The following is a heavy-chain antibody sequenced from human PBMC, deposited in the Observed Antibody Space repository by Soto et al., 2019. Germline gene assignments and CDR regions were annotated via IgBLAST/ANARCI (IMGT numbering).Heavy chain of an antibody. J-gene: IGHJ6*02. CDR3: AGARLVNIVATIYYYYYGMDV. D-gene: IGHD5-12*01. Sequence: GASVKVSCKASGYTFTSYAMHWVRQAPGQRLEWMGWINAGNGNTKYSQKFQGRVTITRDTSASTTYMELSSLRSEDTAVYYCAGARLVNIVATIYYYYYGMDVWGQGTTVTVSS. CDR1: GYTFTSYA. V-gene: IGHV1-3*01. CDR2: INAGNGNT.